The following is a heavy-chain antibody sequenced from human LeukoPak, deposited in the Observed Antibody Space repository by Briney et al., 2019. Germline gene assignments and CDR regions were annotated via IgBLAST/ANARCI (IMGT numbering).Heavy chain of an antibody. Sequence: SQTLSLTCAISGDSVSSNSAAWNWIRQSPSRGLEWLGRTYYRSKRYNDYAVSVKSRITINPDTSKNQFSLQLNSVTPEATAVYYCARDPSVAAAGRRGHWFDPWGQGTLVTVSS. CDR1: GDSVSSNSAA. J-gene: IGHJ5*02. CDR2: TYYRSKRYN. D-gene: IGHD6-13*01. CDR3: ARDPSVAAAGRRGHWFDP. V-gene: IGHV6-1*01.